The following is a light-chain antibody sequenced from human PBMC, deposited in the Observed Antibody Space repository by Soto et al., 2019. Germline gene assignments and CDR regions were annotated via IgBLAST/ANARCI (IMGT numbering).Light chain of an antibody. V-gene: IGLV2-8*01. Sequence: QSALTQPPSASGSPGQSVTISCTGTSSDVGGYNYVSWYQQHPGKAPNLMIYEVSKRPSGVPDRFSGSKSGNTASLTVSGLQAEDEAEYYCSSYAGSNNLVFGGGPKLTVL. CDR1: SSDVGGYNY. CDR3: SSYAGSNNLV. CDR2: EVS. J-gene: IGLJ2*01.